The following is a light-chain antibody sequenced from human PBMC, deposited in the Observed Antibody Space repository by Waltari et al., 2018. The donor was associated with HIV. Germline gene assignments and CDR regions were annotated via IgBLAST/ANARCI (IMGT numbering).Light chain of an antibody. CDR3: CSYAGSSRNV. V-gene: IGLV2-23*02. CDR2: DVT. CDR1: SRDVGNYNY. J-gene: IGLJ1*01. Sequence: QSALTQPASVSGSPGQSITISCTGTSRDVGNYNYISWYQQCPGKAPKLMIYDVTKRPSVGSNRFSGSKSGNTASLIISGLQAEDEADYYCCSYAGSSRNVFGTGTKVTVL.